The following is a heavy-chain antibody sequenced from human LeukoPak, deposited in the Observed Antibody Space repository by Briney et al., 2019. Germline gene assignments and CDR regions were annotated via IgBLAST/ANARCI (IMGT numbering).Heavy chain of an antibody. CDR1: GFTFRSYA. J-gene: IGHJ4*02. CDR2: ISYDGTNK. Sequence: PGGSLRLSCAASGFTFRSYAMHWVRQAPGKGLEWVAIISYDGTNKYYADSVKGRFTISRDNSKNTLHVQMNSLRVEDTAVYYCARGRSIFGVVTGDYFDYWGQGTLVTVPS. CDR3: ARGRSIFGVVTGDYFDY. V-gene: IGHV3-30*04. D-gene: IGHD3-3*02.